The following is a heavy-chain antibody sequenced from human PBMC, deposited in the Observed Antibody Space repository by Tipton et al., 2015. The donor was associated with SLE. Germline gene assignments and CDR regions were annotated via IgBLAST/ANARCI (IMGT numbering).Heavy chain of an antibody. V-gene: IGHV3-9*01. CDR3: VKDKGIYLGAFDV. Sequence: SLRLSCAASGFTFGDSAMHWVRQTPGKGLEWVSGISYYSGTIGYADSVKGRFTISRDNVKNSLYLEMNSLRAEDTALYFCVKDKGIYLGAFDVWGQGTMVTVSS. CDR1: GFTFGDSA. D-gene: IGHD3-16*01. J-gene: IGHJ3*01. CDR2: ISYYSGTI.